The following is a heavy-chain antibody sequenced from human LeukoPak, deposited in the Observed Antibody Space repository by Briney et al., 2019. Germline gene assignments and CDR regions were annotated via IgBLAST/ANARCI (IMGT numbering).Heavy chain of an antibody. J-gene: IGHJ4*02. CDR2: ISSSSSYI. D-gene: IGHD3-3*01. CDR1: GFMFSGYS. CDR3: AREGYDFWSGYFPAY. V-gene: IGHV3-21*01. Sequence: GGSLRLSCAASGFMFSGYSMNWVRQAPGKGLEWVSSISSSSSYIYYADSVKGRFTISRDNAKNSLYLQMNSLRVEDTAVYYCAREGYDFWSGYFPAYWGQGTLVTVSS.